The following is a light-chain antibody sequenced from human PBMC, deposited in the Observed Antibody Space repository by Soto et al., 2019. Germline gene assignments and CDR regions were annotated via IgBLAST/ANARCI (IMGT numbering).Light chain of an antibody. J-gene: IGKJ4*01. CDR3: QQRSNWPLT. V-gene: IGKV3-11*01. CDR2: DAS. Sequence: EIVLTQSPATLSLSPGERATLSCRASQSVSSYLAWYQQKRGQAPRLLIYDASNRATGIPARFSGSGSGTDFTLTISSLEPEDFAVYYCQQRSNWPLTFGGGTKVVIK. CDR1: QSVSSY.